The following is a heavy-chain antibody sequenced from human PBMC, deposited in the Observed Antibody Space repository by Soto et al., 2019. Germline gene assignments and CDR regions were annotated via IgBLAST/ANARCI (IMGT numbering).Heavy chain of an antibody. V-gene: IGHV2-5*02. Sequence: QITLKESGPTLVKPTQTLTLTCTFSGFSLSSTRMAVGWIRQPPGKALEWLALIYWDDDKRYSPFLKSRLTITKETSKNPVVLTMSNMDPVDTARYYCAHIVVAGLGYYFDYWGQGTRVTVSS. CDR3: AHIVVAGLGYYFDY. D-gene: IGHD6-19*01. J-gene: IGHJ4*02. CDR2: IYWDDDK. CDR1: GFSLSSTRMA.